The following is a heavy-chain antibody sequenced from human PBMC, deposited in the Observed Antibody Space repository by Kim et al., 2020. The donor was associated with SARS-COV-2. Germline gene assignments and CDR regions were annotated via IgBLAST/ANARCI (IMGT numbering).Heavy chain of an antibody. V-gene: IGHV7-4-1*01. D-gene: IGHD6-13*01. CDR2: P. Sequence: PRYAQGFKGRFCVSLDTSVSTAYLQIRSLKAEDTAIYYCARDTSSAAGTVWGQGTLVTVSS. J-gene: IGHJ4*02. CDR3: ARDTSSAAGTV.